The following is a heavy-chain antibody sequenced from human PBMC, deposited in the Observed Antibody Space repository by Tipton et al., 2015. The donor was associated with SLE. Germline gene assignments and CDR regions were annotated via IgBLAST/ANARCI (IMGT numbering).Heavy chain of an antibody. D-gene: IGHD3-9*01. Sequence: TLSLTCAVSGGSISGNDYSWSWSWIRQPPGKGLEWIGYIYHSGSTYYTPSLKSRVTISIDKSKNQFSLKVNSVTAADTAVYYCARLSPLAGWYYFDYWGQGTLVTVSS. CDR1: GGSISGNDYS. J-gene: IGHJ4*02. V-gene: IGHV4-30-2*02. CDR3: ARLSPLAGWYYFDY. CDR2: IYHSGST.